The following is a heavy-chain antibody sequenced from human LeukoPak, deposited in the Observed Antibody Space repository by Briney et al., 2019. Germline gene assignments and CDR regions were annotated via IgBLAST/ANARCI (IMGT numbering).Heavy chain of an antibody. V-gene: IGHV1-2*02. CDR1: GYTFTSYG. D-gene: IGHD1-26*01. J-gene: IGHJ3*02. CDR3: ARAYSGSYPPI. CDR2: IDPNSGGT. Sequence: ASVKVSCKASGYTFTSYGISWVRQAPGQGLEWMGWIDPNSGGTNYAQNFQGRVTMTRDTSISTAYMELSRLRSDDTAVFYCARAYSGSYPPIWGQGTMVTVSS.